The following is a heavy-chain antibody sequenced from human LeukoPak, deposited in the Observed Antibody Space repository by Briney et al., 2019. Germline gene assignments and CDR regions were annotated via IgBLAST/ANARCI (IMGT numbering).Heavy chain of an antibody. V-gene: IGHV4-34*01. CDR3: ARKDGSGSLYYYYYMDV. CDR2: INHSGST. CDR1: GGSFSGYY. D-gene: IGHD3-10*01. Sequence: SETLSLTCAVYGGSFSGYYWSWIRQAPGKGLEWIGEINHSGSTNYSPSLKSRVTLSVDTSKNQFSLKLSSVTAADTAVYYCARKDGSGSLYYYYYMDVWGKGTTVTISS. J-gene: IGHJ6*03.